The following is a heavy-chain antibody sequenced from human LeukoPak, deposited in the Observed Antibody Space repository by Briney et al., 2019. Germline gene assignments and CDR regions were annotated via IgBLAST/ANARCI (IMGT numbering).Heavy chain of an antibody. V-gene: IGHV4-4*08. CDR2: IYPNGIT. J-gene: IGHJ2*01. CDR1: GGSLFSYY. Sequence: SETLSLTYTVSGGSLFSYYCNWIRQSPGKGLEWIGFIYPNGITSYNPSLMSRGSISIATSRNQFSLRLTSVTAADTAMCYCARRAYYDSSGYHPTAGYFDLWGRGTLVTVSS. D-gene: IGHD3-22*01. CDR3: ARRAYYDSSGYHPTAGYFDL.